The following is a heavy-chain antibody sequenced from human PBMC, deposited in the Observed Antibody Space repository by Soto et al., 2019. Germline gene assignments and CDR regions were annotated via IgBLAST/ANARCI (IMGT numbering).Heavy chain of an antibody. CDR1: GYTFTSYD. D-gene: IGHD6-19*01. V-gene: IGHV1-8*01. J-gene: IGHJ4*02. CDR3: AGELAVACFDY. Sequence: QVQLVQSGAEVKKPGASVKVSCKASGYTFTSYDINWVRQATGQGLEWMAWMNPNSSNTGYAQKLQGRVTMTRNPSISTAYMELSSLRTEDTAVYYCAGELAVACFDYWGQGTLVTVSS. CDR2: MNPNSSNT.